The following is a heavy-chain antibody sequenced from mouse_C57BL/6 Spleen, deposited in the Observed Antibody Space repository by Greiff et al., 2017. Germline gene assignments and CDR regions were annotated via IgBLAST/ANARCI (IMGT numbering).Heavy chain of an antibody. D-gene: IGHD2-4*01. CDR3: ARERGYDYDVRNAMDY. V-gene: IGHV1-82*01. J-gene: IGHJ4*01. CDR1: GYAFSSSW. CDR2: IYPGDGDT. Sequence: QVQLQQSGPELVKPGASVKISCKASGYAFSSSWMNWVKQRPGKGLEWIGRIYPGDGDTNYNGKFKGKATLTADKSSSTAYMQLSSLTSEDSAVYFCARERGYDYDVRNAMDYWGQGTSVTVSS.